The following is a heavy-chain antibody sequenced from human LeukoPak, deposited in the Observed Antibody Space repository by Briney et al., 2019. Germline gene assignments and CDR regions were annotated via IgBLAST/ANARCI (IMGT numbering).Heavy chain of an antibody. J-gene: IGHJ6*03. CDR2: IIPLFDSP. Sequence: SVKVSCKASGGTFTFGTAGVTWVRQASGQRLEWLGGIIPLFDSPHYAPNFQGRLTITADRFSGVAYMDLSSLSSEDTAVYYCARAYIVNTNGDNVYYYMDVWGTGTTVTVSS. V-gene: IGHV1-69*06. CDR3: ARAYIVNTNGDNVYYYMDV. D-gene: IGHD5-24*01. CDR1: GGTFTFGTAG.